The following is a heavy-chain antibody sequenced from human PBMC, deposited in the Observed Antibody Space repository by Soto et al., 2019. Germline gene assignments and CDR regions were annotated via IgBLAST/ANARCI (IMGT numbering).Heavy chain of an antibody. CDR1: GYTFTSYG. J-gene: IGHJ3*02. V-gene: IGHV1-18*01. CDR3: ASARMDYYDSSGYYDGAFDI. Sequence: QVPLVQSGAEVKKPGASVKVSCKASGYTFTSYGISWVRQAPGQGLEWMGWISAYNGNTNYAQKLQGRVTMTTDTSTSTAYMERRSLRSDDTAVYYCASARMDYYDSSGYYDGAFDIWGQGTMVTVSS. CDR2: ISAYNGNT. D-gene: IGHD3-22*01.